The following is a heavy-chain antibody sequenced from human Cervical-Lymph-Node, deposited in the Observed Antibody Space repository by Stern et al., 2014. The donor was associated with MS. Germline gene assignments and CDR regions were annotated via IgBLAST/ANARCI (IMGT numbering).Heavy chain of an antibody. CDR3: VRSQTMFRGVTFFDY. CDR1: GFSLSTTGMC. D-gene: IGHD3-10*01. Sequence: ESGPALVKPTQTLTLTCSFSGFSLSTTGMCVSWIRQPPGQALEWLALIDWDGDKYYTTSLKTRLTISKDTSKNQVVLTMTNVDHVDTATYYCVRSQTMFRGVTFFDYWGQGTLITVSS. J-gene: IGHJ4*02. CDR2: IDWDGDK. V-gene: IGHV2-70*01.